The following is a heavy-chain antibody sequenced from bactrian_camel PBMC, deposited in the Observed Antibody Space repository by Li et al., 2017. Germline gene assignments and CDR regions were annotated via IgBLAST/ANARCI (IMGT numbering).Heavy chain of an antibody. CDR2: IRPDGST. Sequence: HVQLVESGGGSVQAGGSLRLSCTAPGFNFNKCAIHWDRQAAGKQREWVSSIRPDGSTSYPDSVKGRFTISKDQAKDTVYLQMNSLKPEDTAMYSCSTNFATGSTCRLDYWGQGTQVTVS. V-gene: IGHV3S53*01. CDR3: STNFATGSTCRLDY. J-gene: IGHJ4*01. D-gene: IGHD6*01. CDR1: GFNFNKCA.